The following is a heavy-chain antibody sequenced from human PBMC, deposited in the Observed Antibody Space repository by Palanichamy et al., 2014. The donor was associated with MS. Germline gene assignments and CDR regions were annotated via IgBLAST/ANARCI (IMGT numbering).Heavy chain of an antibody. J-gene: IGHJ4*02. CDR2: MNPNSGNT. CDR1: GYTFTSYD. CDR3: ARGLSIAAAGTQKLEDY. V-gene: IGHV1-8*01. Sequence: GYTFTSYDINWVRQATGQGLEWMGWMNPNSGNTGYAQKFQGRVTMTRNTSISTAYMELSSLRSEDTAVYYCARGLSIAAAGTQKLEDYWGQGTLVTVSS. D-gene: IGHD6-13*01.